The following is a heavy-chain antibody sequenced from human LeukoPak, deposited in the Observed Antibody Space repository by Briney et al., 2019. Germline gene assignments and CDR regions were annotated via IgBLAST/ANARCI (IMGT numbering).Heavy chain of an antibody. CDR1: GGSINDGDYY. J-gene: IGHJ4*02. V-gene: IGHV4-30-4*01. CDR2: IYYSGST. CDR3: ARDTPRGGFDY. Sequence: SETLSLTCTVSGGSINDGDYYWSWIRQSPGKGLEWIGYIYYSGSTYYNPSLKSRVTISVDTSKNQFSLKLSSVTAADTAVYYCARDTPRGGFDYWGQGTLVTVSS.